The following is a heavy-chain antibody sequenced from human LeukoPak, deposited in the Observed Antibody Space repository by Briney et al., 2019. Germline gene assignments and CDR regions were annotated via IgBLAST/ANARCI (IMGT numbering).Heavy chain of an antibody. CDR3: ARSRLYGSGSYHDY. CDR2: IGTAGET. CDR1: GFTFSGDD. V-gene: IGHV3-13*04. D-gene: IGHD3-10*01. Sequence: HPGRCLRLSCAASGFTFSGDDMHWVSHATGKGMEWVSGIGTAGETYYSGSVQGRVTISRDNARNSLYLQMNSLRAGDTAVYYCARSRLYGSGSYHDYWGQGTLVTVSS. J-gene: IGHJ4*02.